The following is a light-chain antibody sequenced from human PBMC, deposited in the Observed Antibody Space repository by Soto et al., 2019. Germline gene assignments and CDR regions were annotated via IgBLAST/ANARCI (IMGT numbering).Light chain of an antibody. CDR3: QQYDNLPGT. J-gene: IGKJ4*01. Sequence: DIQMTQSPSSLSASVGDRVTITCQASQDISNYLHWYQQKPGKAPKLLIYDASNLETGVPSRFSGSGSGTDFTFTISSLQPEDIATYYCQQYDNLPGTFGGGTKVEIK. CDR2: DAS. V-gene: IGKV1-33*01. CDR1: QDISNY.